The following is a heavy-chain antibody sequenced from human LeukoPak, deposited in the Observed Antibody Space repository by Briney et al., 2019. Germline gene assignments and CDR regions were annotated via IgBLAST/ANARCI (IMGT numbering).Heavy chain of an antibody. J-gene: IGHJ4*02. CDR3: AFPVGATMGFDY. CDR2: INPNSGGT. D-gene: IGHD1-26*01. CDR1: GYTFTGYY. Sequence: ASVKVSCKASGYTFTGYYMHWVRQAPGQGLEWMGWINPNSGGTNYAQKFQGRVTMTRDTSISTAYMELSRLRSDDTAVYYCAFPVGATMGFDYWGQGTLVTVSS. V-gene: IGHV1-2*02.